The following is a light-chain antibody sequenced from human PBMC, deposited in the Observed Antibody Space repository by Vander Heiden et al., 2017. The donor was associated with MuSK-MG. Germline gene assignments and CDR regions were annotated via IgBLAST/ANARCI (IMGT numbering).Light chain of an antibody. V-gene: IGKV1-27*01. Sequence: DIQLTQSPSSLSASVRDRVTITCRVSQGISRYLHWYRQKPGKVRNLLIHSASNSRSGVPSRFSGSGSGTDFTLTISSLQPEDVVTYYGQRTYNALDTFGGGTKVEI. CDR3: QRTYNALDT. CDR1: QGISRY. J-gene: IGKJ4*01. CDR2: SAS.